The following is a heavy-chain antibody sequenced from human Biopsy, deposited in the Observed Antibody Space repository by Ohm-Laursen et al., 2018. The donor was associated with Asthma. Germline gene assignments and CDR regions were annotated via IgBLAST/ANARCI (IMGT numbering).Heavy chain of an antibody. D-gene: IGHD3-3*01. CDR3: TKRRGYSDLTDFDH. CDR1: GFTFSSYA. Sequence: SLRLSCTASGFTFSSYAMHWVRQAPGKGLEWVAVVSYDGGVAHYADSMKGRFTISRDNAKSTLYLQMNRLRTDDTAVYYCTKRRGYSDLTDFDHWGQGTLVTVSS. J-gene: IGHJ4*02. V-gene: IGHV3-30-3*01. CDR2: VSYDGGVA.